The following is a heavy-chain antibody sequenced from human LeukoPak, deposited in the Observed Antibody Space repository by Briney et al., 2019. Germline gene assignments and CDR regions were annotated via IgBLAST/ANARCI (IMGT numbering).Heavy chain of an antibody. Sequence: ASVKVSCKASGYTFTGYYMHWVRQAPGQGLEWMGWINPNSGGTNYAQKLQGRVTMTTDTSTSTAYMELRSLRSDDTAVYYCARRANKGSGWSDAFDIWGQGTMVTVSS. J-gene: IGHJ3*02. CDR3: ARRANKGSGWSDAFDI. CDR2: INPNSGGT. V-gene: IGHV1-2*02. D-gene: IGHD6-19*01. CDR1: GYTFTGYY.